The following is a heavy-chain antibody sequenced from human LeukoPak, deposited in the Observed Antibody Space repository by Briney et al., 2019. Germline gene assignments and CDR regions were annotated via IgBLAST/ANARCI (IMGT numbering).Heavy chain of an antibody. V-gene: IGHV3-23*01. CDR3: AKEPHILTGYYTDYFDS. D-gene: IGHD3-9*01. CDR1: GFTFSSLG. CDR2: IIPSGHTT. J-gene: IGHJ4*02. Sequence: GSLRLSCVASGFTFSSLGMNWVRQAPGKGLEWVSGIIPSGHTTDYADSVKGRFTVSRDNSKNTLYLQMNSLRAEDTAVYFCAKEPHILTGYYTDYFDSWGQGTLVTVSS.